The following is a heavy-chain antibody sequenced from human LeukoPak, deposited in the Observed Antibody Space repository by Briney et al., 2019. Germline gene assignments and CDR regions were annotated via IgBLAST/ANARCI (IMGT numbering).Heavy chain of an antibody. J-gene: IGHJ6*03. CDR2: IYYSGST. Sequence: PSETLSLTCTVSGGSISSYYWSWIRQPPGKGLGWIGYIYYSGSTNYNPSLKSRVTISVDTSKNQFSLKLSSVTAADTAVYYCARDLKGVVVPAAMKRGNYYYMDVWGKGTTVTVSS. CDR3: ARDLKGVVVPAAMKRGNYYYMDV. CDR1: GGSISSYY. D-gene: IGHD2-2*01. V-gene: IGHV4-59*01.